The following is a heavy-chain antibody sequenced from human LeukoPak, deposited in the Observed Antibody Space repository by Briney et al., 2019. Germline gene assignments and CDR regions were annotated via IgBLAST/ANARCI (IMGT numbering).Heavy chain of an antibody. CDR3: AREALGGVFSVGAFDI. Sequence: GASVKVSCKASGYTFTGYYMHWVRQAPGRGLEWMGWINPNSGGTNYAQKFQGWVTMTRDTSISTAYMELSRLRSDDTAVYYCAREALGGVFSVGAFDIWGQGTMVTVSS. V-gene: IGHV1-2*04. J-gene: IGHJ3*02. D-gene: IGHD3-16*01. CDR1: GYTFTGYY. CDR2: INPNSGGT.